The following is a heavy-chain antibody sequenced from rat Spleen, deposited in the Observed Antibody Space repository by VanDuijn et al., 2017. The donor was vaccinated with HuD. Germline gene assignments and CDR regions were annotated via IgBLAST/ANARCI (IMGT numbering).Heavy chain of an antibody. CDR2: IWNTGGT. CDR3: ARANRDTYAHFDY. D-gene: IGHD2-5*01. J-gene: IGHJ2*01. Sequence: QVQLKESGPGLVQPSQTLSLTCTVSGFSVTSNSVSWVRQPPGKGLEWMGVIWNTGGTRYNSALKSRLSIGKDTSKSQVFLKMNRLQTEDTATSYCARANRDTYAHFDYWGQGVMVTVSS. V-gene: IGHV2-41*01. CDR1: GFSVTSNS.